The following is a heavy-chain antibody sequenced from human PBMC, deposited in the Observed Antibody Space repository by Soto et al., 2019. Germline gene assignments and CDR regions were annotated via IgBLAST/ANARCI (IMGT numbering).Heavy chain of an antibody. Sequence: ASVKVSCKASGYDFTAYDINWVRQASGQGLEWMGWVNPINGATGSARRFQGRVSMTRNTATNTAYLELTSLRSDDTAVYYCGRGPSPRAPAGGTPYYYAMDVWGQGTTVTVSS. CDR1: GYDFTAYD. V-gene: IGHV1-8*02. J-gene: IGHJ6*02. D-gene: IGHD6-13*01. CDR2: VNPINGAT. CDR3: GRGPSPRAPAGGTPYYYAMDV.